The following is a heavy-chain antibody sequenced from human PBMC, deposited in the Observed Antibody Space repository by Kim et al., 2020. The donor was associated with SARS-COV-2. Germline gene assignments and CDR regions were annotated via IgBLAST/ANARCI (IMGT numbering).Heavy chain of an antibody. CDR1: GFTFSSYA. V-gene: IGHV3-23*01. D-gene: IGHD3-9*01. CDR2: ISGSGGST. CDR3: AKGERELRYFDWVPDFYPSVYPPYYYGMDV. J-gene: IGHJ6*02. Sequence: GGSLRLSCAASGFTFSSYAMSWVRQAPGKGLEWVSAISGSGGSTYYADSVKGRFTISRDNSKNTLYLQMNSLRAEDTAVYYCAKGERELRYFDWVPDFYPSVYPPYYYGMDVWGQGTTVTVSS.